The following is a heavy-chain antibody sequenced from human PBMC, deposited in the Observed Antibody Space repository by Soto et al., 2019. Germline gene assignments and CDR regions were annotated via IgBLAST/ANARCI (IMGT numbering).Heavy chain of an antibody. V-gene: IGHV4-34*01. D-gene: IGHD3-22*01. Sequence: PSETPSLTCAVYGGSFSGYYWSWIRQPPGKGLEWIGEINHSGSTNYNPSLKSRVTISVDTSKNQFSLKLSSVTAADTAVYYCARGYYDSSGFASGDYWGQGTLVTVSS. CDR1: GGSFSGYY. CDR3: ARGYYDSSGFASGDY. J-gene: IGHJ4*02. CDR2: INHSGST.